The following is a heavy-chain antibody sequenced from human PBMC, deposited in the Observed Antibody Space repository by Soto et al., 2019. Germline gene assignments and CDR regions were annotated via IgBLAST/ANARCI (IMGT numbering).Heavy chain of an antibody. Sequence: QVQLQESGPRLVKPSETLSLTCTVSGVSVSSGSYYWSWIRQPPGKGLEWIGYVYYLGRTNYNPSLKCRVTISVDTSKNQFSLELSSVTAADTAVYYCVRDFDDFDYWGQGTLVTVSS. J-gene: IGHJ4*02. CDR1: GVSVSSGSYY. CDR3: VRDFDDFDY. V-gene: IGHV4-61*01. CDR2: VYYLGRT. D-gene: IGHD3-9*01.